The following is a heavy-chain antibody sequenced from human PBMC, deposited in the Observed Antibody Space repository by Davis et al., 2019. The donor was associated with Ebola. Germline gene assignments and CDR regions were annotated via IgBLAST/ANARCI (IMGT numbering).Heavy chain of an antibody. CDR3: ARFGYYRGYYGMDV. CDR1: GGSIFSSNW. D-gene: IGHD3-3*01. Sequence: SETLSLTCAVSGGSIFSSNWWTWVRQTPGQGLEWIGEINHSGSTNYNPSLKSRVTISVDTSKNQFSLKLSSVTAADTAVYYCARFGYYRGYYGMDVWGQGTTVTVSS. CDR2: INHSGST. J-gene: IGHJ6*02. V-gene: IGHV4-4*02.